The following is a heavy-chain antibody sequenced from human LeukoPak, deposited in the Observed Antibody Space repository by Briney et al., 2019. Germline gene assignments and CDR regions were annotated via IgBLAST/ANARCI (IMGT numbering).Heavy chain of an antibody. V-gene: IGHV1-69*05. CDR3: ASGQDYYYYYMDV. CDR2: IIPIFGTA. J-gene: IGHJ6*03. Sequence: SSVKVSCKPSGGTFSSYAISWVRQAPGQGLEWMGRIIPIFGTANYAQKFQGRVTITTDESTSTAYMELSSLRSEDTAVYYCASGQDYYYYYMDVWGKGTTVTVSS. CDR1: GGTFSSYA.